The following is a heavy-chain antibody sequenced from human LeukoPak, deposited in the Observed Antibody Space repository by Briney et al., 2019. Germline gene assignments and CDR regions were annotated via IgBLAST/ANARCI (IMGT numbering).Heavy chain of an antibody. CDR3: ARAHYDSSGYYWEHFDY. D-gene: IGHD3-22*01. CDR1: GFTFSSYA. V-gene: IGHV3-30*04. CDR2: ISYDGSNK. J-gene: IGHJ4*02. Sequence: GGSLRLSCAASGFTFSSYAMHWVRQAPGKGLEWVAVISYDGSNKYYADSVKGRSTISRDNSKNTLYLQMNSLGAEDTAVYYCARAHYDSSGYYWEHFDYWGQGTLVTVSS.